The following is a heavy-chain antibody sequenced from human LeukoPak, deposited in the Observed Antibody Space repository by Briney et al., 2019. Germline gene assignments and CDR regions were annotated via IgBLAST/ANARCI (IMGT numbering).Heavy chain of an antibody. CDR2: IYSGGST. V-gene: IGHV3-53*05. J-gene: IGHJ1*01. CDR1: GFTVSSNY. Sequence: GGSLRLSCAASGFTVSSNYMNWVRQAPGKGLEWFSVIYSGGSTYYADSVKGRFTISRDNSKNTLYLQMNSLRAEDTAVYYCASPRDYYDSSGLEYFQHWGQGTLVTVSS. D-gene: IGHD3-22*01. CDR3: ASPRDYYDSSGLEYFQH.